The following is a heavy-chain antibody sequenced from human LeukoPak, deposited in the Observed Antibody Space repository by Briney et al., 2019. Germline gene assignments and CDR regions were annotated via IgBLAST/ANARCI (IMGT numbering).Heavy chain of an antibody. V-gene: IGHV3-11*01. D-gene: IGHD2-15*01. CDR3: TRVLRYCSGGNCYSGGLGYMDV. Sequence: GGSLRLSCAASGFTFSDYNMRWIRQAPGKGLEWVSSISRSGSTKYYADSVKGRFTISRDNAKNSLFLQMNSLRAEDTAVYYCTRVLRYCSGGNCYSGGLGYMDVWGKGTTVTISS. J-gene: IGHJ6*03. CDR2: ISRSGSTK. CDR1: GFTFSDYN.